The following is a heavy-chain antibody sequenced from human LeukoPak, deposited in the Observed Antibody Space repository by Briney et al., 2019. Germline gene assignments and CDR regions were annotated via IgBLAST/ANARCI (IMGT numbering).Heavy chain of an antibody. CDR2: INHSGST. J-gene: IGHJ6*03. CDR1: GGSFSGYY. CDR3: ARGPVAAAGRNYYYYYYYMDV. D-gene: IGHD6-13*01. V-gene: IGHV4-34*01. Sequence: NPSETLSLTXAVYGGSFSGYYWSWLRQPPGKGLEWIGEINHSGSTNYNPSLKSRVTISVDTSKNQFSLKLSSVTAADTAVYYCARGPVAAAGRNYYYYYYYMDVWGKGTTVTVSS.